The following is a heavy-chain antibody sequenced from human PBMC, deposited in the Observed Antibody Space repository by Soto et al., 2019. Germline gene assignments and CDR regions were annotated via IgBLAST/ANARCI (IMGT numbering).Heavy chain of an antibody. CDR3: ARLSGYSSSWYFVDY. CDR2: IYPGDSDT. V-gene: IGHV5-51*01. CDR1: GGSISSYY. J-gene: IGHJ4*02. Sequence: ETLSLTCTVSGGSISSYYWSWIRQPPGKGLEWMGIIYPGDSDTRYSPSFQGQVTISADKSISTAYLQWSSLKASDTAMYYCARLSGYSSSWYFVDYWGQGTLVTVSS. D-gene: IGHD6-13*01.